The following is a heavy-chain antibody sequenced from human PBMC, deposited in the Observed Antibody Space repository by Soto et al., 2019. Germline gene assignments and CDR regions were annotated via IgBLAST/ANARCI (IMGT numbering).Heavy chain of an antibody. V-gene: IGHV3-15*01. D-gene: IGHD3-16*02. J-gene: IGHJ4*02. CDR1: GFTFSNAW. CDR2: IKSKIDGGTM. CDR3: AAYDDTWGSDRERFDY. Sequence: EVQLVESGGGLVKPGGSLRLSCAASGFTFSNAWMSWVRQAPGKGLEWVSRIKSKIDGGTMDHAAPVKCRFTISRDDSKNTLYLQMTSLETEDTDEYYCAAYDDTWGSDRERFDYWGQGVLVTVSS.